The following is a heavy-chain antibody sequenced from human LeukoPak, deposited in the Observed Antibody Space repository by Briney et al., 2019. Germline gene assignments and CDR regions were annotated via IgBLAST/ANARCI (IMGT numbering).Heavy chain of an antibody. D-gene: IGHD2-8*02. CDR3: ALDCCTGSRFDH. CDR2: ISGSGGST. Sequence: GGSLRLSCAASGFTFSSYAMSWVRQAPGKGLEWVSAISGSGGSTYYADSVKGRFTISRDNSKNTLYLQTNSLTVEDTAVYYCALDCCTGSRFDHWGQGTLVTVSS. J-gene: IGHJ4*02. CDR1: GFTFSSYA. V-gene: IGHV3-23*01.